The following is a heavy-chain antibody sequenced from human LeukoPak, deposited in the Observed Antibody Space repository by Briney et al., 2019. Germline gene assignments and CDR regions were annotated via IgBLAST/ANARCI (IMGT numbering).Heavy chain of an antibody. D-gene: IGHD3-16*02. CDR1: GYTFTSYG. V-gene: IGHV1-18*03. CDR2: ISAYNGNT. J-gene: IGHJ5*02. CDR3: ARIIDTMGSSGPVNWFDP. Sequence: GASVKVSCKASGYTFTSYGISWVRQAPGQGLEWMGWISAYNGNTNYAQKLQGRVTMTTDTSTSTAYMELRSLRSDDMAVYYCARIIDTMGSSGPVNWFDPWGQGTLVTVSS.